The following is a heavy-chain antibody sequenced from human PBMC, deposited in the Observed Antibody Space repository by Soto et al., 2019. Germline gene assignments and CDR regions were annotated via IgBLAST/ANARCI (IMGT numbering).Heavy chain of an antibody. V-gene: IGHV3-23*01. CDR3: PKAPNEFACAGLFDP. D-gene: IGHD3-10*01. Sequence: HPVGSRRLSCAASGFTFRRYAMSWVRQAPGKGVEWVSAISGSGGSTYHADSVKGRFTISRDNSKNTLYLQMNTLRAEDTAVYYCPKAPNEFACAGLFDPWGQGTRDTVSS. CDR2: ISGSGGST. CDR1: GFTFRRYA. J-gene: IGHJ5*01.